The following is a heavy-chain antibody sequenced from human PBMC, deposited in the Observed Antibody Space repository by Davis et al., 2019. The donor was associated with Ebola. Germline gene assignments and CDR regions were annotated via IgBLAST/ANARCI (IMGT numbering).Heavy chain of an antibody. D-gene: IGHD3-10*01. CDR3: ASSIPLVRGGLDAFDV. Sequence: PSETLSLTCTVSGGSISRGGSYWTWIRQHPGKGLEWIGYIYYSGSTYYNPSLKSRVTISVDTSQNNFSLNLTSVTAADTAIYYCASSIPLVRGGLDAFDVWGPGTPVIVSS. V-gene: IGHV4-31*03. J-gene: IGHJ3*01. CDR1: GGSISRGGSY. CDR2: IYYSGST.